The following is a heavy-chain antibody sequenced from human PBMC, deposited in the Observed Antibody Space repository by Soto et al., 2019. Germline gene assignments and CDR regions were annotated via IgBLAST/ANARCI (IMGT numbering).Heavy chain of an antibody. J-gene: IGHJ6*02. CDR3: AKNVWGITIFGGMDV. Sequence: PGGSLRLSCAASGFTFSSSAMSWVRQAPGKGLEWVSAISGSGGTTYYADSVKGRFTISRDNSKNTLYLQMNSLRAEDTAVYYCAKNVWGITIFGGMDVWGQGTTVTVSS. CDR1: GFTFSSSA. CDR2: ISGSGGTT. V-gene: IGHV3-23*01. D-gene: IGHD3-9*01.